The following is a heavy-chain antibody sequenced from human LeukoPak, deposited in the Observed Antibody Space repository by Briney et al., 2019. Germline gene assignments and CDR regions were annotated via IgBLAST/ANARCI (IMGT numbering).Heavy chain of an antibody. CDR3: ARVEELVPGGY. CDR1: GGSFSGYY. CDR2: INHSGST. J-gene: IGHJ4*02. D-gene: IGHD1-26*01. Sequence: NPSETLSLTCAVYGGSFSGYYWSWIRQPPGKGLEWIGEINHSGSTYSNPSLKSRVTISVDTSKNQFSLKLSSVTAADTAVYYCARVEELVPGGYWGQGTLVTVSS. V-gene: IGHV4-34*01.